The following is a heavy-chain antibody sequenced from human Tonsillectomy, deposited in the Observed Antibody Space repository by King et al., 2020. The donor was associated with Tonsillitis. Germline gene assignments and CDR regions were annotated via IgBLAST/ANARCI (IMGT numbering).Heavy chain of an antibody. V-gene: IGHV3-23*04. D-gene: IGHD2-2*03. Sequence: VQLVESGGGLVQPGGSLRLSCAASGFTFSSYAMSWLRQAPGKGLEWVSAISGGGGSAYYADSVKGRFTISRDNSKNTLYLRMNSLRAEDTAVYFCAKGGLGYCSSTNCYYYFDYWGQGTLVTVSS. CDR2: ISGGGGSA. CDR3: AKGGLGYCSSTNCYYYFDY. J-gene: IGHJ4*02. CDR1: GFTFSSYA.